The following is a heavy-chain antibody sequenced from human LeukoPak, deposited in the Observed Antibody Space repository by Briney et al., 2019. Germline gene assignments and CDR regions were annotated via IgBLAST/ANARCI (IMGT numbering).Heavy chain of an antibody. CDR3: TTSTDMIVVVITTGYFQH. Sequence: GGSLRLSCAASGFTFSDAWMSWVRQAPGKGLEWVGRIKSKTDGGTTDYAAPVKGRFTISRDDSKNTLYLQMNSLKTEDTAVYYCTTSTDMIVVVITTGYFQHWGQGTLVTVSS. J-gene: IGHJ1*01. CDR2: IKSKTDGGTT. V-gene: IGHV3-15*01. CDR1: GFTFSDAW. D-gene: IGHD3-22*01.